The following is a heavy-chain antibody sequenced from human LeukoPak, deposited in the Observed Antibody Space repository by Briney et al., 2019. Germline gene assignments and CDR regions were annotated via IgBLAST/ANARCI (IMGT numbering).Heavy chain of an antibody. CDR2: IIPIFGTA. Sequence: SVKVSCKASGGSFSRYAISWVRQAPGQGLEWMGGIIPIFGTANYAQKYQGRVTITADESTRTAYMELRTLRSEDTAIYYCARGSGETGGYYYVYWGRGTPVTVSS. D-gene: IGHD3-22*01. V-gene: IGHV1-69*13. CDR3: ARGSGETGGYYYVY. J-gene: IGHJ4*02. CDR1: GGSFSRYA.